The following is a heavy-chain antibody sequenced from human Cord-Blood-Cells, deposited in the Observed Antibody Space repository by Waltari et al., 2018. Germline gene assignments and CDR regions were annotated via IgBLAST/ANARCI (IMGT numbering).Heavy chain of an antibody. V-gene: IGHV4-34*01. CDR3: ARSKGSGPDY. CDR1: GGSFSGYY. J-gene: IGHJ4*02. D-gene: IGHD4-4*01. Sequence: QVQLQQWGAGLLKPSETLSLTCAVYGGSFSGYYWSWIRQPPGKGLEWNGEINHSGSTNYNPALKGRVTISVDTSKSQFSLKLSSVTAADTAVYYCARSKGSGPDYWGQGTLVTVSS. CDR2: INHSGST.